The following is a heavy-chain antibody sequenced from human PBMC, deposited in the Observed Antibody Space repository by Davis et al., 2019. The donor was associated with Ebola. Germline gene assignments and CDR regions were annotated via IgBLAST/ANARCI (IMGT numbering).Heavy chain of an antibody. CDR3: AKQGSSCVDY. CDR1: GFSVGETY. Sequence: PGGSLRLSCLASGFSVGETYMSWVRQAPGKGLEWVAVISYDGSNKYYADSVKGRFTISRDNSKNTLYLQMNSLRAEDTAVYYCAKQGSSCVDYWGQGTLVTVSS. V-gene: IGHV3-30*18. J-gene: IGHJ4*02. CDR2: ISYDGSNK. D-gene: IGHD6-13*01.